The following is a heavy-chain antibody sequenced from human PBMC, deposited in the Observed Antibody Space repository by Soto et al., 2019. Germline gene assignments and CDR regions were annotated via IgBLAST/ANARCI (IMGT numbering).Heavy chain of an antibody. CDR3: AKDPRIAATGPTSVRYYYYCMDV. D-gene: IGHD6-13*01. Sequence: QVQLVESGGGVVQPGRSLRLSCAASGFTFSSYGMHWVRQAPGKGLEWVAVISYDGSNKYYADSVKGRFTISRDNSKNTLYLQMNSLRAEDTAMYYCAKDPRIAATGPTSVRYYYYCMDVWGKGTTVTVSS. CDR1: GFTFSSYG. J-gene: IGHJ6*03. CDR2: ISYDGSNK. V-gene: IGHV3-30*18.